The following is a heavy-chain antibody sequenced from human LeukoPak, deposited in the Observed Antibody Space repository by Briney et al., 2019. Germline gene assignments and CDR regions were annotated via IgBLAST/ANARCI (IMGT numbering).Heavy chain of an antibody. CDR3: ARDLSGVTGYTYGRGIDY. D-gene: IGHD5-18*01. V-gene: IGHV3-7*01. Sequence: GGSLRLSCAASGFTFSSYWMSWVRQAPGKGLDWVANIKQDGSEKYYVDSVKGRFTISRDNAKTSLYLQMNSLRAEDTAVYYCARDLSGVTGYTYGRGIDYWGQGILVTVSS. CDR1: GFTFSSYW. CDR2: IKQDGSEK. J-gene: IGHJ4*02.